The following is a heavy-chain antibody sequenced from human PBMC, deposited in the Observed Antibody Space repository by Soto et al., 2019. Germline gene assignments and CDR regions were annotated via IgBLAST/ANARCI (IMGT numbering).Heavy chain of an antibody. D-gene: IGHD3-9*01. J-gene: IGHJ4*02. CDR3: ARQYYDILTGYYLNDY. Sequence: SETQSLTCAVSGGSVSSGCYAWSWIRQPPGKGLEWIGYIYYSGSTNYNPSLKSRVTISVDTSKNQFSLKLSSVTAADTAVYYCARQYYDILTGYYLNDYWGQGTLVTVSS. V-gene: IGHV4-61*01. CDR1: GGSVSSGCYA. CDR2: IYYSGST.